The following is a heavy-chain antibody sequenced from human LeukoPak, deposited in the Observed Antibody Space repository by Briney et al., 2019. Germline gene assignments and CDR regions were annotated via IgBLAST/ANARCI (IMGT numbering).Heavy chain of an antibody. D-gene: IGHD6-13*01. J-gene: IGHJ3*02. V-gene: IGHV4-59*12. CDR3: ARDCSIATIAAAGRSDAFDI. CDR2: IYYSGST. Sequence: SETLSLTCTVSGGSISSYYWSWIRQPAGKGLEWIGYIYYSGSTNYNPSLKSRVTISVDTSKNQFSLKLSSVTAADTAVYYCARDCSIATIAAAGRSDAFDIWGQGTMVTVSS. CDR1: GGSISSYY.